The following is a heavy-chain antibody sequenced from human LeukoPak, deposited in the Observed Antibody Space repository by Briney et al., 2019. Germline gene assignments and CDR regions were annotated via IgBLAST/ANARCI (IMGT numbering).Heavy chain of an antibody. Sequence: ASAKVSCKVSGYTLTELSMHWVRQAPGKGLEWMGGFDPEDGETIYAQEFQGRVTMTEDTSTDTAYMELSSLRSEDTAVYYCATDPGYSYGILTGGFDYWGQGTLVTVSS. CDR3: ATDPGYSYGILTGGFDY. J-gene: IGHJ4*02. CDR1: GYTLTELS. D-gene: IGHD5-18*01. V-gene: IGHV1-24*01. CDR2: FDPEDGET.